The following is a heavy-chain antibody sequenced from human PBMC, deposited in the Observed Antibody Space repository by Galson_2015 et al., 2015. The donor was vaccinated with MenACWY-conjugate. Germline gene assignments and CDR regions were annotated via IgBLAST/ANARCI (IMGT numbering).Heavy chain of an antibody. CDR3: ARVGTWIHQYFYYMDV. CDR2: ISKSGSPI. Sequence: SPRLSCAASGFTFTGYDFNWVRQAPGTGLEWLSYISKSGSPIYHADSVKGRFTISRDNLKKPPFLDMNSLRAGDTGVYYCARVGTWIHQYFYYMDVWGKGTTVTVSS. D-gene: IGHD5-18*01. J-gene: IGHJ6*03. V-gene: IGHV3-48*03. CDR1: GFTFTGYD.